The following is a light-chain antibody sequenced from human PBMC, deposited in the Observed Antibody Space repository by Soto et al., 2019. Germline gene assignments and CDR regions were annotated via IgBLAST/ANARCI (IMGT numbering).Light chain of an antibody. V-gene: IGKV3-20*01. CDR1: QSVSSSY. CDR3: QQYGSSLWT. CDR2: GAS. Sequence: ALTQSHGPLSLSPGERATLSCRASQSVSSSYLAWYQQKPGQAPRLLIYGASSRATGIPDRFSGSGSGTDFTLTISRLEPEDFAVYYCQQYGSSLWTFAQGTKVAI. J-gene: IGKJ1*01.